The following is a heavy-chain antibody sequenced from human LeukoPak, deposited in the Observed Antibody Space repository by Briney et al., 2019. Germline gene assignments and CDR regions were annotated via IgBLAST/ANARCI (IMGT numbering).Heavy chain of an antibody. D-gene: IGHD3-16*01. CDR3: ARGGEPLFNY. Sequence: SETLSLTCTVSGGSISSYYWSWIRQPPGKGLEWIGYIYYSGSTNYNPSLKSRVTISVDTSKNQFSLKLSSVTAADTAVYYCARGGEPLFNYWGQGTLVTVSS. CDR2: IYYSGST. J-gene: IGHJ4*02. CDR1: GGSISSYY. V-gene: IGHV4-59*01.